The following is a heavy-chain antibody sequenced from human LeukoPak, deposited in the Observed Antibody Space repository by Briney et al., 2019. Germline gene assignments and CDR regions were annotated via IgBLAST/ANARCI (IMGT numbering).Heavy chain of an antibody. CDR3: ARDTYDSSGYYQTHYYYYYYGMDV. V-gene: IGHV4-31*03. D-gene: IGHD3-22*01. J-gene: IGHJ6*02. Sequence: PSETLSLTCTVSGGSISSGGYYWSWIRQHPGKGLGWIGYIYYSGSTYYNPSLKSRVTISVDTSKNQFSLKLSSVTAADTAVYYCARDTYDSSGYYQTHYYYYYYGMDVWGQGTTVTVSS. CDR1: GGSISSGGYY. CDR2: IYYSGST.